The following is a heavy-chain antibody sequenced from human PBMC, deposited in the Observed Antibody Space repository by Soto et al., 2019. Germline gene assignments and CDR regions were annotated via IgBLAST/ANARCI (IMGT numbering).Heavy chain of an antibody. D-gene: IGHD3-10*01. J-gene: IGHJ6*02. Sequence: SETLSLTCTVSGGSISSGDYYWSWIRQPPGKGLEWIGYIYYSGSTYYNPSLKSRATISVDTSKNQFSLKLSSVTAADTAVYYCARDYGITMVRGVTYGMDVWGQGTTVTVSS. CDR1: GGSISSGDYY. CDR3: ARDYGITMVRGVTYGMDV. V-gene: IGHV4-30-4*01. CDR2: IYYSGST.